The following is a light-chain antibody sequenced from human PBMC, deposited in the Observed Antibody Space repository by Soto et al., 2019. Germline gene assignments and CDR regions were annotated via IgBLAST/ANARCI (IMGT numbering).Light chain of an antibody. Sequence: QSVLTQPASVSVSPGQSITISCTGTSSDVGGNKYVSWYQHYPGKAPKLMICAVSTRPSGVSNRFSGSKSGSPASLTISGLQAEDEADYYCSAFTGTTYVFGTGTKVTVL. V-gene: IGLV2-14*03. CDR2: AVS. J-gene: IGLJ1*01. CDR3: SAFTGTTYV. CDR1: SSDVGGNKY.